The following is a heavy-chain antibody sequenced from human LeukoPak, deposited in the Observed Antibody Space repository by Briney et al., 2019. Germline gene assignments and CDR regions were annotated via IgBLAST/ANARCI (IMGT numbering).Heavy chain of an antibody. Sequence: ASVKVSRKASGYNFATHGSSWVRQAPGEGLEWMGWIGAYNGNTNYAQKFQGRVTMTTDTSTSTAYMELRSLRSDDTAIYYCAKDHQYYFYYWGQGTLVTVSS. D-gene: IGHD2-2*01. CDR3: AKDHQYYFYY. J-gene: IGHJ4*02. V-gene: IGHV1-18*01. CDR2: IGAYNGNT. CDR1: GYNFATHG.